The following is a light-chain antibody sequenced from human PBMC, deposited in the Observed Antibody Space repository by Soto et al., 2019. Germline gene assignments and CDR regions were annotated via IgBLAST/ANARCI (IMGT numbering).Light chain of an antibody. J-gene: IGLJ1*01. V-gene: IGLV2-11*01. CDR1: SSDVGTYNY. CDR3: CSYAGSYSFV. Sequence: QSALIQPRSVSGSPGQSVTISCTGTSSDVGTYNYVSWCRQHPGKAPKLMISDVSKRPSGVPDRFSGSKSDNTASLTISGLQAEDEGDYYCCSYAGSYSFVF. CDR2: DVS.